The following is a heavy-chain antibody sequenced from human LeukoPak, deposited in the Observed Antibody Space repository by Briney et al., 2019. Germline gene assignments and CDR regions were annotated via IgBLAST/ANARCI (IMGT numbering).Heavy chain of an antibody. J-gene: IGHJ4*02. V-gene: IGHV1-69*04. CDR2: IIPILGIA. D-gene: IGHD3-10*01. CDR3: ARDLGGSGSYYTMGYFDY. CDR1: GGTFSSYA. Sequence: GASVKVSCKASGGTFSSYAISWVRQAPGQGLEWMGRIIPILGIANYAQKFQGRVTITADKSTSTAYMELSSLRSEDTAVYYCARDLGGSGSYYTMGYFDYWGRGTLVTVSS.